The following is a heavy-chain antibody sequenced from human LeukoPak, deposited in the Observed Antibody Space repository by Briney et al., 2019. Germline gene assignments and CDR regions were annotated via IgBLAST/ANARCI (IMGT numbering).Heavy chain of an antibody. Sequence: GGSLRLSCAASGFTFSSYSMNWVRQAPGKGLEWVSSISSSSSYIYYADSVKGRFTIPRDNAKNSLYLQMNSLRAEDTAVYYCARAQYYYGSGSYYNEDVYWGQGTLVTVSS. D-gene: IGHD3-10*01. V-gene: IGHV3-21*01. J-gene: IGHJ4*02. CDR1: GFTFSSYS. CDR2: ISSSSSYI. CDR3: ARAQYYYGSGSYYNEDVY.